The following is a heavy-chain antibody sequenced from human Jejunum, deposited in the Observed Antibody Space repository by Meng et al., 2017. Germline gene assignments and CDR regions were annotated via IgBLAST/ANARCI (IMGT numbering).Heavy chain of an antibody. CDR2: IKPNSGGT. J-gene: IGHJ4*02. V-gene: IGHV1-2*04. Sequence: ASVKVSCKASGYTFTDYFMHWVRQAPGQGLEWMGWIKPNSGGTTYAQKFQGWVTMTRDTSINTAYMELSSLKSDDTAVYYCARRGDGYKYDYWGQGTLVTVS. CDR1: GYTFTDYF. D-gene: IGHD5-24*01. CDR3: ARRGDGYKYDY.